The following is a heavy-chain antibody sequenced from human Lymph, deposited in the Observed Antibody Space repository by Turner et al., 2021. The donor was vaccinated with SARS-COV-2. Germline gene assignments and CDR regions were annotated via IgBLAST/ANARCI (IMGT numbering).Heavy chain of an antibody. CDR1: GYTFTRYD. CDR3: ARAAQLTVWFDP. J-gene: IGHJ5*01. V-gene: IGHV1-8*01. Sequence: QVQLVQPGAEVTKPGASVKVSCMASGYTFTRYDINWMRQANGQGLEWMGWMDPNSGNTGYAQKCQGRVTMTRNTSISTAYMELSSLRSEDTAVYDCARAAQLTVWFDPWGQGTLVTVSS. CDR2: MDPNSGNT. D-gene: IGHD3-9*01.